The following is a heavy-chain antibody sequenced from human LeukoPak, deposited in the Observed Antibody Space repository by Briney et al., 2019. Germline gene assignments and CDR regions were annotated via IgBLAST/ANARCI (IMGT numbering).Heavy chain of an antibody. V-gene: IGHV3-23*01. J-gene: IGHJ4*02. CDR2: ISGSGGST. CDR3: AKVGDGYNYLDY. Sequence: GGSLRLSCAASGFTFSSYAMSWVRQAPGKGLEWVSTISGSGGSTYYADSVKGRFTISRDNSKNTLYLQMNSLRAEDTAVYYCAKVGDGYNYLDYWGQGTLVTVSS. CDR1: GFTFSSYA. D-gene: IGHD5-24*01.